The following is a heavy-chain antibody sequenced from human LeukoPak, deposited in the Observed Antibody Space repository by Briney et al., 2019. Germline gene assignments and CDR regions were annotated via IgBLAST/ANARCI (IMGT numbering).Heavy chain of an antibody. J-gene: IGHJ4*02. Sequence: ASVKVSCKVSGYTLTELSMHWVRQAPGKGLEWMGGFDPEDGETIYAQKFQGRVTMTEDTSTDTAYMELSSLRSEDTALYYCARDWSLDTSGPFAYWGQGTLVTVSS. CDR1: GYTLTELS. D-gene: IGHD3-22*01. CDR2: FDPEDGET. V-gene: IGHV1-24*01. CDR3: ARDWSLDTSGPFAY.